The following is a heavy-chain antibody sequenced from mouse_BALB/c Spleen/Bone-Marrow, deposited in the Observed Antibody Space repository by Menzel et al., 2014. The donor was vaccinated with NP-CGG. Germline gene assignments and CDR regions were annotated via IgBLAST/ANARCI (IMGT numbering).Heavy chain of an antibody. Sequence: VQRVESGPGLVAPSQSLSITCTVSGFSLPRFGVHWVRQPPGKGLEWLGIIWAGGTTNYNSALVSRLSISKDNSKSQVFLKTNSLQTDDTAMYYCARGDYDYAMDYWGQGTSVTVSS. J-gene: IGHJ4*01. CDR3: ARGDYDYAMDY. D-gene: IGHD2-4*01. V-gene: IGHV2-9*02. CDR1: GFSLPRFG. CDR2: IWAGGTT.